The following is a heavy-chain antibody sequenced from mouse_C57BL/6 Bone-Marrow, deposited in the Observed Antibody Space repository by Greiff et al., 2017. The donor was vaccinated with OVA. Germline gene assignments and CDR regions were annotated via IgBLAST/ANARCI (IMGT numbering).Heavy chain of an antibody. D-gene: IGHD1-1*01. CDR3: TRDPYYYGSLYAMDY. Sequence: EVQVVESGEGLVKPGGSLKLSCAASGFTFSSYAMSWVRQTPEKRLEWVAYISSGGDYIYYADTVKGRFTISRDNARNTLYLQMSSLKSEDTAMYYCTRDPYYYGSLYAMDYWGQGTSVTVSS. CDR2: ISSGGDYI. V-gene: IGHV5-9-1*02. CDR1: GFTFSSYA. J-gene: IGHJ4*01.